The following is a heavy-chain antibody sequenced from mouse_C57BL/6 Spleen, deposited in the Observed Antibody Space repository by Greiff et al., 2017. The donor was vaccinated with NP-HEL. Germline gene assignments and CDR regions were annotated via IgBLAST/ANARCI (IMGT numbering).Heavy chain of an antibody. Sequence: VQLVESGAELVKPGASVKISCKASGYAFSSYWMNWVKQRPGQGLEWIGQIYPGDGDTNYNGKFKGKATLTADKSSSTAYMQLSSLTSEDAAVYFCAIYYGTTRAYWGQGTLVTVSA. CDR1: GYAFSSYW. V-gene: IGHV1-80*01. D-gene: IGHD2-1*01. J-gene: IGHJ3*01. CDR3: AIYYGTTRAY. CDR2: IYPGDGDT.